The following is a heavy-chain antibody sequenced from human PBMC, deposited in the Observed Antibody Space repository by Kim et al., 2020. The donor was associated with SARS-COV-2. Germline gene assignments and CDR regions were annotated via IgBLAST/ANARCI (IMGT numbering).Heavy chain of an antibody. CDR2: INHSGST. CDR3: ARGAVIRTMVRGVLDY. CDR1: GGSFSGYY. Sequence: SETLSLTCAVYGGSFSGYYWSWIRQPPGKGLEWIGEINHSGSTNYNPSLKSRVTISVDTSKNQFSLKLSSVTAADTAVYYCARGAVIRTMVRGVLDYWGQGTLVTVSS. D-gene: IGHD3-10*01. J-gene: IGHJ4*02. V-gene: IGHV4-34*01.